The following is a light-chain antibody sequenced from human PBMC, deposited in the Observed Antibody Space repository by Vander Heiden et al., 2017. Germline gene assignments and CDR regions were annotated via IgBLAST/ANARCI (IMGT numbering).Light chain of an antibody. Sequence: QLVLTQSPSASASLGASVKLTCTLSSGYSGNAIAWLHEHPEKRPRYLMRLNSAGSHIKGDGIPDRFSGSSSGTARYLTISSLQSEDEADYYCQTWGAGIRVFGGGTKLTVL. V-gene: IGLV4-69*01. CDR3: QTWGAGIRV. CDR1: SGYSGNA. CDR2: LNSAGSH. J-gene: IGLJ3*02.